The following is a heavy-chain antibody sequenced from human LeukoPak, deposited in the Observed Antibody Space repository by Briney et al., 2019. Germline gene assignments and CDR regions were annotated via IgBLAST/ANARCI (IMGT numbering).Heavy chain of an antibody. CDR3: ARDLGQYYDTSDNWFDP. CDR1: GFTFSSYE. J-gene: IGHJ5*02. D-gene: IGHD3-22*01. CDR2: ISSSGSTI. V-gene: IGHV3-48*03. Sequence: GGSLRLSCAVSGFTFSSYEMNWVRQAPGKGLEWVSYISSSGSTIYYADSVKGRFTISRDNAKNTLNLQMNSLRAEDTAVYYCARDLGQYYDTSDNWFDPWGKGTLVTVSS.